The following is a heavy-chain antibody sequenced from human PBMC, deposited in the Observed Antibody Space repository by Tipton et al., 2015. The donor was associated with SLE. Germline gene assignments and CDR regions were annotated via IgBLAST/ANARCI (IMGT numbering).Heavy chain of an antibody. V-gene: IGHV4-4*02. Sequence: TLSLTCAVSGGSIRSSNWWSWVRQPPGKGLEWIGEIHHSGSTNSNPSLKSRVTISVDKSKNQFSLKLSSVTVADTAVYYCARRRGMASMDVWGKGTTVTVSS. CDR2: IHHSGST. CDR1: GGSIRSSNW. D-gene: IGHD5-24*01. J-gene: IGHJ6*03. CDR3: ARRRGMASMDV.